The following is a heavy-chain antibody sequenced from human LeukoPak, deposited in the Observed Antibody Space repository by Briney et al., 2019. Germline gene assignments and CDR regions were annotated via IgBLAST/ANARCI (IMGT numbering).Heavy chain of an antibody. CDR2: IRSDGSNK. V-gene: IGHV3-30*02. CDR3: AKDPIRKGYSSGWYTY. D-gene: IGHD6-19*01. Sequence: GGSLRLSCAASGFTFSSYGMHWVRQAPGKGLEWVAFIRSDGSNKYYADSVKGRFTISRDNSKNTLYLQMNSLRAEDTAVYYCAKDPIRKGYSSGWYTYWGQGTLVTVSS. CDR1: GFTFSSYG. J-gene: IGHJ4*02.